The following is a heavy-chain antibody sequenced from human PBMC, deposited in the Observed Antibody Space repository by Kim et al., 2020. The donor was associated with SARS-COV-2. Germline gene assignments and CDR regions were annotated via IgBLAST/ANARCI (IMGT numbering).Heavy chain of an antibody. CDR2: IIPIFGTA. CDR1: GGTFSSYA. D-gene: IGHD2-15*01. CDR3: ARGEVGYCSGGSCYSTGRRYYYYGMDV. V-gene: IGHV1-69*13. Sequence: SVKVSCKASGGTFSSYAISWVRQAPGQGLEWMGGIIPIFGTANYAQKFQGRVTITADESTSTAYMELSSLRSEDTAVYYCARGEVGYCSGGSCYSTGRRYYYYGMDVWGQGTTVTVSS. J-gene: IGHJ6*02.